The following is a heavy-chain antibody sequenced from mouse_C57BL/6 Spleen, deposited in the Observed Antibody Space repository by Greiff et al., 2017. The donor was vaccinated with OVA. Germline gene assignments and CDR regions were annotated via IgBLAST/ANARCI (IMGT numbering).Heavy chain of an antibody. CDR1: GFSLTSYG. V-gene: IGHV2-5*01. CDR2: IWRGGST. D-gene: IGHD3-2*02. J-gene: IGHJ4*01. CDR3: AKKDSSGYGYAMDY. Sequence: VQVVESGPGLVQPSQSLSITCTVSGFSLTSYGVHWVRQSPGKGLEWLGVIWRGGSTDYNAAFMSRLSITKDNSKSQVFFKMNSLQADDTAIYYCAKKDSSGYGYAMDYWGQGTSVTVSS.